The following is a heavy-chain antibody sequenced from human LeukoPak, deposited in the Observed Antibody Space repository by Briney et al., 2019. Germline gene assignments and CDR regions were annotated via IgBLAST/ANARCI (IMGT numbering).Heavy chain of an antibody. Sequence: GGSLRLCCAASGFTLSSYGMHWVRQAPGKGLEWVAVISYDGSNKYYADSVKGRFTISRDNSKNTLYLQMNSLRAEDTAVYYCAKDLGVRYFDWLIPGSDYWGQGTLVTVSS. CDR3: AKDLGVRYFDWLIPGSDY. J-gene: IGHJ4*02. CDR1: GFTLSSYG. D-gene: IGHD3-9*01. V-gene: IGHV3-30*18. CDR2: ISYDGSNK.